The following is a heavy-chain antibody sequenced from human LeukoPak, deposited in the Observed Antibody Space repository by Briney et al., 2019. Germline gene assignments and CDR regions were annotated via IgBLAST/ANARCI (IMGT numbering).Heavy chain of an antibody. V-gene: IGHV3-7*03. CDR3: ANEEWYRFDY. J-gene: IGHJ4*02. CDR1: GFTFGDYA. CDR2: MDGGGSAT. D-gene: IGHD2-8*01. Sequence: GGSLRLSCTASGFTFGDYAMSWVRQTPGKGLEWVATMDGGGSATYYVDSVKGRFTITRDNAKNSLFLQMNSLRAEDTALYYCANEEWYRFDYWGQGTLVTVPS.